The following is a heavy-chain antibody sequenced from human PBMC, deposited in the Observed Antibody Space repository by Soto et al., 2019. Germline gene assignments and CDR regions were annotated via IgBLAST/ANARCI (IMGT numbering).Heavy chain of an antibody. D-gene: IGHD2-15*01. CDR1: GGTFSSYA. Sequence: SVKVSCKASGGTFSSYAISWVRQAPGQGLEWMGGIIPIFGTANYAQKFQGRVTITADESTSTAYMELSSLRSEDTAVYYCARLRRDCSGGSCPPGVYYYYGMDVWGQGTTVTVS. J-gene: IGHJ6*02. CDR2: IIPIFGTA. CDR3: ARLRRDCSGGSCPPGVYYYYGMDV. V-gene: IGHV1-69*13.